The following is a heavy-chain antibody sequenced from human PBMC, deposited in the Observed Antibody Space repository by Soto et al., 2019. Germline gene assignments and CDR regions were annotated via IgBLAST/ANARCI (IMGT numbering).Heavy chain of an antibody. D-gene: IGHD4-17*01. J-gene: IGHJ1*01. Sequence: QVQLVQSGAEVKKPGSSVKVSCKASGGTFRSDVISWVRQAPGQGLEWMGAIIPMLRTVNYAQKFQGRLIITEDESTSTAYMVLSTLTSEDTAVYYCATNFAYGGDWGPGTLVTVSS. CDR3: ATNFAYGGD. V-gene: IGHV1-69*01. CDR2: IIPMLRTV. CDR1: GGTFRSDV.